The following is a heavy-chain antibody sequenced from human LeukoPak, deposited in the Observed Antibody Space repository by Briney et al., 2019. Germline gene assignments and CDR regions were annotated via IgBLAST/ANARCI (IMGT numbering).Heavy chain of an antibody. CDR3: ARGSDCTNGVCYYYYYMDV. CDR2: IYTSGST. D-gene: IGHD2-8*01. CDR1: GGSISSYY. V-gene: IGHV4-4*07. Sequence: PSETLSLTCTVSGGSISSYYWSWIRQPAGKGLEWIGRIYTSGSTNYNPSLKSRVTMSVDTSKNQFSLKLSSVTAADTAVYYCARGSDCTNGVCYYYYYMDVWGKGTTVTVSS. J-gene: IGHJ6*03.